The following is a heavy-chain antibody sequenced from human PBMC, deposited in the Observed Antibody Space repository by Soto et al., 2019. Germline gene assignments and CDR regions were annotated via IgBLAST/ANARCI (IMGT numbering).Heavy chain of an antibody. CDR2: MNMDGSRT. CDR1: GFTFSIYW. CDR3: VRGDGGRYDGHGYLGRH. Sequence: EVQLVESGGGLVQPGGSLRLSCAASGFTFSIYWMHWVRQAPGKGLVWVSRMNMDGSRTSYADFAKGRFTISRDDAKSTVYLQSSHQGAEDTAVYYCVRGDGGRYDGHGYLGRHWGQGTLVTVSS. V-gene: IGHV3-74*01. D-gene: IGHD3-16*01. J-gene: IGHJ4*02.